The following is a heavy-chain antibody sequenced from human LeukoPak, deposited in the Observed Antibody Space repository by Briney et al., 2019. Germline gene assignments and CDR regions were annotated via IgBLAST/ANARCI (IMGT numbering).Heavy chain of an antibody. Sequence: PSETLSLTCAVYGGSFSGYYWSWIRQPPGKGLEWIGEINHSGSTNYNPSRKSRVTISVDTSKNQFSLKLNSVTPEDTAIYYCARDFGPGYDILTGFSLEAFDIWGQGTMVTISS. CDR1: GGSFSGYY. CDR2: INHSGST. D-gene: IGHD3-9*01. J-gene: IGHJ3*02. V-gene: IGHV4-34*01. CDR3: ARDFGPGYDILTGFSLEAFDI.